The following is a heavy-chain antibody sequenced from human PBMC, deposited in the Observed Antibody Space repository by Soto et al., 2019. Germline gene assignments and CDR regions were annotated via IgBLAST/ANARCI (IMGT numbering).Heavy chain of an antibody. Sequence: ASVKVSCKASGYTFTSDGSSWVRQAPGQGLEWMGWISAYNGNTNYAQKLQGRVTMTTDTSTSTAYMELRSLRSDDTAVYYCARETYYYDSSGYPLSNAFDIWGQGPMVTVSS. CDR3: ARETYYYDSSGYPLSNAFDI. J-gene: IGHJ3*02. D-gene: IGHD3-22*01. V-gene: IGHV1-18*04. CDR2: ISAYNGNT. CDR1: GYTFTSDG.